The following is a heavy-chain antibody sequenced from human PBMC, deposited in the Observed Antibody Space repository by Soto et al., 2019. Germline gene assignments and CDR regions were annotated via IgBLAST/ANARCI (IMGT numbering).Heavy chain of an antibody. D-gene: IGHD4-17*01. CDR3: ARPRDYGPVDAFDI. CDR1: GGSSSRSSYY. V-gene: IGHV4-39*01. J-gene: IGHJ3*02. CDR2: IYYSGST. Sequence: NLSGTLSLTCTVSGGSSSRSSYYWGWIRQPPGKGLEWIGSIYYSGSTYYNPSLKSRVTISVDTSKNQFSLKLSSVTAADTAVYYCARPRDYGPVDAFDIWGQGTMVTVSS.